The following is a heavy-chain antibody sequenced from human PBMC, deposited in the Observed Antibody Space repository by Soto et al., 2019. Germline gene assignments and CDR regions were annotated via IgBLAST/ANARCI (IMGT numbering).Heavy chain of an antibody. V-gene: IGHV4-59*01. Sequence: SETLSLTCTVSGGSISSYYWSWIRQAPGKGLEWIGYIYYSGSTNYNPSLKSRVTTSVDTSKNQFSLKLSSVTAADTAVYYCARVMDFWSGYLWFDPWGQGTLVTVSS. CDR1: GGSISSYY. D-gene: IGHD3-3*01. CDR3: ARVMDFWSGYLWFDP. CDR2: IYYSGST. J-gene: IGHJ5*02.